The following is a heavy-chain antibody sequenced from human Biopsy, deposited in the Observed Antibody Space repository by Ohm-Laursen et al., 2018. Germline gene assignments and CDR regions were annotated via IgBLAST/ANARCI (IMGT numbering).Heavy chain of an antibody. J-gene: IGHJ4*02. CDR2: IIPMFGTA. D-gene: IGHD1-26*01. CDR1: GGTFSNYG. CDR3: ARGPHSGSHSCFDY. Sequence: SSVKVSCKVPGGTFSNYGVNWVRQAPGQGLEWMGGIIPMFGTANYAQMFQGRVTISADESTSTSYMELSSLTTADTAIYYCARGPHSGSHSCFDYWGRGTLVTVSS. V-gene: IGHV1-69*01.